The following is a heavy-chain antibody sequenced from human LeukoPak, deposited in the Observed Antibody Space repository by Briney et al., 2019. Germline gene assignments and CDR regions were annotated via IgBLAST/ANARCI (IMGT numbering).Heavy chain of an antibody. CDR2: IRAKAYGGTT. CDR1: GFTFGDFP. V-gene: IGHV3-49*04. Sequence: GGSLRLSCTTSGFTFGDFPMTWVRQAQGKGLEWVGYIRAKAYGGTTEYTASVKGRFIISRDDSTRIAYLQMSSLRPEDTAVYYCTRGSGRYEYWGQGTPVIVSS. CDR3: TRGSGRYEY. J-gene: IGHJ4*02. D-gene: IGHD1-26*01.